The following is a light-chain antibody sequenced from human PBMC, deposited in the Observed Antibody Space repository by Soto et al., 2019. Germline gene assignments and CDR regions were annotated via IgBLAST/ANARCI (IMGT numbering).Light chain of an antibody. CDR1: SSDVGRYNH. CDR3: CSYAGSGTYV. Sequence: QSALTQPASVSGSPGQSITISCTGTSSDVGRYNHVSWYQQHPGKVPKLMIYEVSKRPSGASNRFSGSKSGNTASLTISGLQAEDEADYYCCSYAGSGTYVFGTGTKLTVL. J-gene: IGLJ1*01. CDR2: EVS. V-gene: IGLV2-23*02.